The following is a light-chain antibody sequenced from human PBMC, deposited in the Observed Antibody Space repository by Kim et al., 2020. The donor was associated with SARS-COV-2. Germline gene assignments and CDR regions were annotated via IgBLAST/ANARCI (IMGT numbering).Light chain of an antibody. CDR2: RDT. Sequence: SYELTQPLSVSVALGQTARITCGGNNIVTKNVHWYQQKPGQAPVLVMYRDTNRPSGIPERFSGSNSGNTATLTISRAQAGDEADYYCQVWVSSTWVFGGG. CDR3: QVWVSSTWV. J-gene: IGLJ3*02. CDR1: NIVTKN. V-gene: IGLV3-9*01.